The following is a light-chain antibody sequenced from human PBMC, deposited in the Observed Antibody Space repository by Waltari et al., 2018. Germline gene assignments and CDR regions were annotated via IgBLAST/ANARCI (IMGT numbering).Light chain of an antibody. CDR1: SSHLGINL. J-gene: IGLJ3*02. Sequence: QSVLTQPPSASGTPGPRVTIPCSGSSSHLGINLVNGYQQVPGKAPKLLIYRSDQRPSGVPDRFSGSKSGSSASLAISGLQAEDEADYYCAAWDDSLNGHWVFGGGTKVTVL. V-gene: IGLV1-44*01. CDR2: RSD. CDR3: AAWDDSLNGHWV.